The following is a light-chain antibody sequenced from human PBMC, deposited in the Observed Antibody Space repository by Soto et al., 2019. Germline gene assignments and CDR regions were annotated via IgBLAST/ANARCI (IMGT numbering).Light chain of an antibody. Sequence: EIVVTQSPATLSLSPGERATLSCRASQSVSSYLAWYQQKPGQAPRLLIYDASNRATGITARFSGSGSGTDFTLTIRRLEPEDFAVYYCQQYGSSPTWTFGQGTKVDI. V-gene: IGKV3-20*01. CDR3: QQYGSSPTWT. CDR1: QSVSSY. CDR2: DAS. J-gene: IGKJ1*01.